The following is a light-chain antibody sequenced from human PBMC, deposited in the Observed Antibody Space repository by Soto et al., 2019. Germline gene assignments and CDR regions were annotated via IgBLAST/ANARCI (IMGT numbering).Light chain of an antibody. CDR2: GAS. J-gene: IGKJ4*01. V-gene: IGKV3D-20*02. CDR1: QSVSNNY. Sequence: EIVLTQSPGTLSLSPGERVTLSCRASQSVSNNYLAWYQQKPGQAPRLLIYGASNRATGIPDRFSGSGSGTDFTLTISSLEPEDFAVYYCQQRSNWPLTVGGGTKVDIK. CDR3: QQRSNWPLT.